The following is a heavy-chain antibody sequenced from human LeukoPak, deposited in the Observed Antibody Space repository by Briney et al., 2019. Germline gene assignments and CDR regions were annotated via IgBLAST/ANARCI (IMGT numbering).Heavy chain of an antibody. CDR2: IYYSGST. D-gene: IGHD1-26*01. V-gene: IGHV4-59*01. CDR3: ARMKVGAHYFDY. CDR1: GGSISSYY. J-gene: IGHJ4*02. Sequence: SETLSLTCTVSGGSISSYYWSWIRQPPGKXLEWIGYIYYSGSTNYNPSLKSRVTISVDTSKNQFSLKLSSVTAADTAVYYCARMKVGAHYFDYWGQGTLVTVSS.